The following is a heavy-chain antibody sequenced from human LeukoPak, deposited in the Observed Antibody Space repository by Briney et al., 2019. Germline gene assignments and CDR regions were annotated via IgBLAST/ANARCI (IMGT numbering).Heavy chain of an antibody. Sequence: ASVKVSCKASGGTFSSYVVTWVRQAPGQGLEWMGGIVPIFGPAKYAQKFQGRVTITTDESTSTAYMELNSLTSEDTAVYYCARAGKPIVGARQGFDYWGQGTLVTVSS. D-gene: IGHD1-26*01. V-gene: IGHV1-69*05. CDR3: ARAGKPIVGARQGFDY. CDR1: GGTFSSYV. J-gene: IGHJ4*02. CDR2: IVPIFGPA.